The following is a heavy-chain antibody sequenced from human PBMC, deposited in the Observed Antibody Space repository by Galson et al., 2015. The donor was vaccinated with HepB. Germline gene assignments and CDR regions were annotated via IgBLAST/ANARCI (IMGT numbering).Heavy chain of an antibody. J-gene: IGHJ4*02. CDR1: GYPFGSPD. D-gene: IGHD6-13*01. CDR2: INTENGYT. CDR3: ARGGAAADPSGFDY. Sequence: SVKVSCKASGYPFGSPDISWVRQATGQGLEWLGWINTENGYTGYIQSLQGRVTMTTDTSTNTAYMELRSLTFEDTAVYYCARGGAAADPSGFDYWGQGTLVTVSS. V-gene: IGHV1-8*01.